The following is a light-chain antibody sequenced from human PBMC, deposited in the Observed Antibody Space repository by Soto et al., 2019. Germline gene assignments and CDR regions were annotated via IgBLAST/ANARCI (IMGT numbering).Light chain of an antibody. J-gene: IGKJ1*01. CDR3: QQYGSSYPWT. CDR2: GAS. V-gene: IGKV3-20*01. CDR1: QSVDSNY. Sequence: EIVLTPSPGTLSLSPGEEATLSCRASQSVDSNYLAWYQQKPGQTPRLIIYGASGRADGIPHRFSGSGSGTDFTLTISRLEPEDFAVYYCQQYGSSYPWTFGQGTKVDIK.